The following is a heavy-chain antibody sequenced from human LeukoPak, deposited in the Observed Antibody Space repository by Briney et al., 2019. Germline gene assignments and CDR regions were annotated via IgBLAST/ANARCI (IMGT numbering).Heavy chain of an antibody. V-gene: IGHV3-7*01. Sequence: GGSLRLSCAASGIRFTTHWMNWVRQAPGKGLEWVASIRQDGGEKKYVDSVKGRFTISRDLAQNSLFLQMNSLRAEDTAVYYCARAYASYDFWSGYEDFDFWGQGTLVTVSS. CDR3: ARAYASYDFWSGYEDFDF. CDR2: IRQDGGEK. CDR1: GIRFTTHW. D-gene: IGHD3-3*01. J-gene: IGHJ4*02.